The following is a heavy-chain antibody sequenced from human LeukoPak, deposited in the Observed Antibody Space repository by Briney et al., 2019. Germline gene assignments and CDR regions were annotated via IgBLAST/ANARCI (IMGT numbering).Heavy chain of an antibody. V-gene: IGHV3-30*02. J-gene: IGHJ5*02. CDR1: GFTFSIYG. D-gene: IGHD5-18*01. Sequence: PGGYLRLSCAASGFTFSIYGMHWVRHAPGKGLEWVAFIRNDGKNKYYGDSVKGRITISRDNSQNTLYLQVNSLRAEDTAVYYCAKDFDGYSYGILDTWGQGTLVTVSS. CDR3: AKDFDGYSYGILDT. CDR2: IRNDGKNK.